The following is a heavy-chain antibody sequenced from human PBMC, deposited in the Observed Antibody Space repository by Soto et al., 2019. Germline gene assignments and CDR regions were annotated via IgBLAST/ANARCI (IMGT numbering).Heavy chain of an antibody. Sequence: QVQLVQSGAEVKKPGASVKVSCKASGYTFTSYNIHWVRQAPGQGLEWVGMINPRGFFTTYAQKFRGRVTMTGDTSTSVVYMELTNLRSEVTAMYYCARAAGRFGELVWFDPWGQGTLVAVSS. V-gene: IGHV1-46*01. J-gene: IGHJ5*02. CDR2: INPRGFFT. D-gene: IGHD3-10*01. CDR3: ARAAGRFGELVWFDP. CDR1: GYTFTSYN.